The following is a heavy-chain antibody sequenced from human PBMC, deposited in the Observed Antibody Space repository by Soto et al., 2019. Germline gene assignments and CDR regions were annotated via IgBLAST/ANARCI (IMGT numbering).Heavy chain of an antibody. CDR1: GGTTSSYA. D-gene: IGHD2-21*01. J-gene: IGHJ6*02. CDR2: IIPIFGTT. CDR3: AGYWPRDISSFSRLYYGMAV. Sequence: QVQLVQSGAEVKKPGSSVKVSCKASGGTTSSYAISWVRQAPGPGLEWMGGIIPIFGTTNYAQKFQGRVTITADKSTDTVYMEVSSLRSEDTAVYYCAGYWPRDISSFSRLYYGMAVWGQGTTVTVSS. V-gene: IGHV1-69*06.